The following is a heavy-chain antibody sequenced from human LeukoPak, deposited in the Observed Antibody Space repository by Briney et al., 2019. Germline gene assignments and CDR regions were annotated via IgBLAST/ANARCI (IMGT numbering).Heavy chain of an antibody. D-gene: IGHD3-22*01. CDR2: ISNDGGGT. J-gene: IGHJ5*02. V-gene: IGHV3-23*01. Sequence: GGSLRLSCAASGFIFNNYGLIWVRQAPGKGPEWVSAISNDGGGTQYADFVEGRFSISRDNSKNTLFLQMSSLRAEDTALYYCAKGSSGYFADLWGQGTLVTVSS. CDR3: AKGSSGYFADL. CDR1: GFIFNNYG.